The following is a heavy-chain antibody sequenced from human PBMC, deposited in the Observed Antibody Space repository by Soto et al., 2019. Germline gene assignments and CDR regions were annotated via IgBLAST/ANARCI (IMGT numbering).Heavy chain of an antibody. CDR1: GYTFTSYA. J-gene: IGHJ6*03. Sequence: GASVKVSCKASGYTFTSYAMHWVRQAPGQRLEWMGWINAGNGNTKYSQKFQGRVTITRDTSASTAYMELSSLRSEYTAVYYCAREGVLYYYYYMDVWGKGTTVTVSS. CDR2: INAGNGNT. D-gene: IGHD1-1*01. V-gene: IGHV1-3*01. CDR3: AREGVLYYYYYMDV.